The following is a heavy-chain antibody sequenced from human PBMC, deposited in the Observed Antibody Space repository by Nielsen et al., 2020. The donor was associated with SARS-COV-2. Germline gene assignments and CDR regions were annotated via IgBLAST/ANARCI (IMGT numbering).Heavy chain of an antibody. CDR1: GFTFSSYD. D-gene: IGHD1-26*01. CDR3: VKAEWEQLEGDAFDI. V-gene: IGHV3-13*04. J-gene: IGHJ3*02. Sequence: GESLKISCAASGFTFSSYDMHWVRQATGKGLEWVSAIGTAGDTYYPGSVKGRFSMSRDNTKNSLYLQMNSLRPEDTALYYCVKAEWEQLEGDAFDIWGQGTMVTVSS. CDR2: IGTAGDT.